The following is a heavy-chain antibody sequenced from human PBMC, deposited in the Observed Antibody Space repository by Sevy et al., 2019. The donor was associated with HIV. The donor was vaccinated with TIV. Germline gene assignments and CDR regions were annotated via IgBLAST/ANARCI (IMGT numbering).Heavy chain of an antibody. CDR3: TRWKAAQSIFDY. CDR1: GFTFGDYC. CDR2: LKSKAHGGTL. D-gene: IGHD6-13*01. Sequence: GGSLRLSCTVSGFTFGDYCMSWVRQAPGKGLEWVAFLKSKAHGGTLDYAASVKGRFTISRDDSKNIAHLQMNDLRTEDTAIYYCTRWKAAQSIFDYWGQGALVTVSS. V-gene: IGHV3-49*04. J-gene: IGHJ4*02.